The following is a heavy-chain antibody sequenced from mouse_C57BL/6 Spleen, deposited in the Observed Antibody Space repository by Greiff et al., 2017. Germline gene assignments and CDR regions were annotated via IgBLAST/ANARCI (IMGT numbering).Heavy chain of an antibody. CDR3: ARRTTVADY. V-gene: IGHV1-50*01. CDR1: GYTFTSYW. J-gene: IGHJ2*01. D-gene: IGHD1-1*01. Sequence: VQLQQPGAELVKPGASVKLSCKASGYTFTSYWMQWVKQRPGQGLEWIGEIDPSDSYTNYNQKFKGKATLTVDTSSSTAYMQLSSLTSEDSAVYYCARRTTVADYWGQGTTLTVSS. CDR2: IDPSDSYT.